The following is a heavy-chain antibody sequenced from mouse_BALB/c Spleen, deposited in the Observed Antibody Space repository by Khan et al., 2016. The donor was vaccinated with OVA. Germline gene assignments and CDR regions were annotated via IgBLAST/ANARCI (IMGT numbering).Heavy chain of an antibody. CDR1: GYTFTTYY. CDR2: INPFSGGT. Sequence: EVQLQQSGPELMKPGASVKISCKASGYTFTTYYIHWVMQSPGKSLEWIGYINPFSGGTNYNQNFKGKATLTVDRSSSTAYIHLSNLTSEDSAVYYCTTHGYVAWFTYWGQGTLVTVSS. CDR3: TTHGYVAWFTY. J-gene: IGHJ3*01. V-gene: IGHV1S135*01. D-gene: IGHD2-2*01.